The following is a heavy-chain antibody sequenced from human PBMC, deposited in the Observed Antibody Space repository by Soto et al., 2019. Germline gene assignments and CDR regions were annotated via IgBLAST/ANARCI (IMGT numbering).Heavy chain of an antibody. CDR2: ISAYNGNT. CDR1: GYTFTSYG. J-gene: IGHJ5*02. V-gene: IGHV1-18*01. D-gene: IGHD2-15*01. CDR3: ARGAKLGYCSGGSCYYFWWFDP. Sequence: GAPVEVSCKASGYTFTSYGISWVRQATGQGLEWMGWISAYNGNTNYAQKLQGRVTMTTDTSTSKAYMELRSLRSDDTAVYYCARGAKLGYCSGGSCYYFWWFDPWGQGTLVTVSS.